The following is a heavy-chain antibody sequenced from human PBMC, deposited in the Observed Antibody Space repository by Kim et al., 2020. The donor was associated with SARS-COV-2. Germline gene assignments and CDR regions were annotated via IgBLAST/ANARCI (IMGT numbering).Heavy chain of an antibody. Sequence: SETLSLTCAVYGGSFSGYYWSWIRQPPGKGLEWIGEINHSGSTNYNPSLKSRVTISVDTSKNQFSLKLSSVTAADTAVYYCARGFPIYSGGSRRGWFDPWGQGTLVTVSS. D-gene: IGHD2-15*01. J-gene: IGHJ5*02. CDR2: INHSGST. V-gene: IGHV4-34*01. CDR1: GGSFSGYY. CDR3: ARGFPIYSGGSRRGWFDP.